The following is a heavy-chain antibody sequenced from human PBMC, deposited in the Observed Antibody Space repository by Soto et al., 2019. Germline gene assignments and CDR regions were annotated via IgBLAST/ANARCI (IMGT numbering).Heavy chain of an antibody. J-gene: IGHJ5*02. V-gene: IGHV4-30-4*01. CDR1: GVSISSGDYY. CDR2: IYYSGST. Sequence: SETLSLTCTVSGVSISSGDYYWSWIRQPPGKGLEWIGYIYYSGSTYYNPSLKSRVTISVDTSKNQFSLKLSSVTAADTAVYYWARERPDGSRLDPWGQGTLVTVS. D-gene: IGHD6-13*01. CDR3: ARERPDGSRLDP.